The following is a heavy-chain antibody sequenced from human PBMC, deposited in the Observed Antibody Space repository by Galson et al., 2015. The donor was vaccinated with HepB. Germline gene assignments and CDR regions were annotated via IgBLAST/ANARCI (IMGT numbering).Heavy chain of an antibody. CDR3: ARNHYGSGSYYYFRGYYYYGMDV. J-gene: IGHJ6*02. V-gene: IGHV1-46*01. CDR1: GYTFTSYY. CDR2: INPSGGST. Sequence: SVKVSCKASGYTFTSYYMHWVRQAPGQGLEWMGIINPSGGSTSYAQKFQGRVTMTRDTSTSTVCMELSSLRSEDTAVYYCARNHYGSGSYYYFRGYYYYGMDVWGQGTTVTVSS. D-gene: IGHD3-10*01.